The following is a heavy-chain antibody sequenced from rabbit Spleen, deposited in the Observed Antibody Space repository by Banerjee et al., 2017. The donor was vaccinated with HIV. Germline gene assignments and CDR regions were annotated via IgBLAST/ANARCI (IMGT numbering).Heavy chain of an antibody. Sequence: EQLEESGEGLVKTEGSLTLTCKASGGSLSDKDVMCWVRQAPGKGLEWIACINIVTGKTVYASWAKGRFIMSRTSSTTVFLQMTSLTVADTATYFCARAGEGGDGCLNLWGPGTLVTVS. V-gene: IGHV1S45*01. J-gene: IGHJ4*01. CDR3: ARAGEGGDGCLNL. CDR1: GGSLSDKDV. CDR2: INIVTGKT. D-gene: IGHD5-1*01.